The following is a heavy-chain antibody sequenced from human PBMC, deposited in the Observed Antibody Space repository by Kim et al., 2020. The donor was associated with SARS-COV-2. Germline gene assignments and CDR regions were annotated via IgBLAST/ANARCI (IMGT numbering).Heavy chain of an antibody. CDR3: AKAGGVVVVPTAMFDY. J-gene: IGHJ4*02. D-gene: IGHD2-2*01. Sequence: SVKGRFSISRDNSKNMVYLKMNSLRADDTAVYYCAKAGGVVVVPTAMFDYWGQGTLVTVSS. V-gene: IGHV3-23*01.